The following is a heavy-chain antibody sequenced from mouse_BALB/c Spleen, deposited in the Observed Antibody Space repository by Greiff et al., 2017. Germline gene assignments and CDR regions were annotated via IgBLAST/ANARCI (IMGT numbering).Heavy chain of an antibody. J-gene: IGHJ3*01. V-gene: IGHV1-5*01. CDR2: IYPGNSDT. CDR3: TRPYYRYDAWFAY. Sequence: EVKLLESGTVLARPGASVKMSCKASGYTFTSYWMHWVKQRPGQGLEWIGAIYPGNSDTSYNQKFKGKAKLTAVTSTSTAYMELSSLTNEYSAVYYCTRPYYRYDAWFAYWGQGTLVTVSA. CDR1: GYTFTSYW. D-gene: IGHD2-14*01.